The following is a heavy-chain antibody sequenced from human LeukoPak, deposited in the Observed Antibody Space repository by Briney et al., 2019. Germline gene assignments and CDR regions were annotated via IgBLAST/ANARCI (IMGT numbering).Heavy chain of an antibody. CDR2: INPNTGGT. Sequence: ASVKVSCKASGYTFNDYYMHWVRQAPGQGLEWMGWINPNTGGTNYAQMFQGRVTMTRDTSISTAYMELTGLRYDDTAVYFCARKGGPRVNAFDIWGQGTMVTVSS. CDR1: GYTFNDYY. D-gene: IGHD1-14*01. J-gene: IGHJ3*02. V-gene: IGHV1-2*02. CDR3: ARKGGPRVNAFDI.